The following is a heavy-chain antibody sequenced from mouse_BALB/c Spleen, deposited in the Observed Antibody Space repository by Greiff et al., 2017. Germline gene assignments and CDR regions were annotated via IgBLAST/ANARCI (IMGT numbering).Heavy chain of an antibody. CDR2: ISSGGSYT. CDR1: GFTFSSYA. CDR3: ATNRYAMDY. Sequence: EVQRVESGGGLVKPGGSLKLSCAASGFTFSSYAMSWVRQSPEKRLEWVAEISSGGSYTYYPDTVTGRFTISRDNAKNTLYLEMSSLRSEDTAMYYCATNRYAMDYWGQGTSVTVSS. V-gene: IGHV5-9-4*01. J-gene: IGHJ4*01. D-gene: IGHD4-1*01.